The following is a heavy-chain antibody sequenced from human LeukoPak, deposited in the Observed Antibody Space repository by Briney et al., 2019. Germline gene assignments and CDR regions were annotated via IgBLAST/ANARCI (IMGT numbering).Heavy chain of an antibody. Sequence: GGSLRLSCKGSGYSFTSYWIGWVRQMPGKGLEWMGIIYPGDSDTRYSPSFQGQVTISADKSISTAYLQWSSLKASDTAMYYCARHRSQTVLDYWGQGTLVTVSS. J-gene: IGHJ4*02. D-gene: IGHD3-10*01. CDR3: ARHRSQTVLDY. CDR1: GYSFTSYW. V-gene: IGHV5-51*01. CDR2: IYPGDSDT.